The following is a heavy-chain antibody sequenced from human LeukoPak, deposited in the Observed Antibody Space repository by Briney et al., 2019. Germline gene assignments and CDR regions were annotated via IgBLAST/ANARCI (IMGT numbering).Heavy chain of an antibody. J-gene: IGHJ3*02. CDR2: IYYSGST. CDR3: AEVLRYFDWLPRWAFDI. CDR1: GGSISSYY. D-gene: IGHD3-9*01. Sequence: PSETLSLTCTVSGGSISSYYWGWIRQPPGKGLEWIGSIYYSGSTYYNPSLKSRVTISVDTSKNQFSLKLSSVTAADTAVYYCAEVLRYFDWLPRWAFDIWGQGTMVTVSS. V-gene: IGHV4-39*07.